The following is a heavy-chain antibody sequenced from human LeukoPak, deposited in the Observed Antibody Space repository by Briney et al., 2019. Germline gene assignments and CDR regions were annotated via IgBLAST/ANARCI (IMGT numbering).Heavy chain of an antibody. J-gene: IGHJ4*02. CDR2: TNSGGYT. CDR1: GFTVSDNY. D-gene: IGHD3-16*01. CDR3: ARRPVNAYSFDS. Sequence: PGGSLRLSCAASGFTVSDNYLSWVRQAPGKGLQWVSFTNSGGYTSYADSVKGRFTISRDNSKNTLYLQLNNLRADDTAVYYCARRPVNAYSFDSWGQGTLVTVSS. V-gene: IGHV3-53*01.